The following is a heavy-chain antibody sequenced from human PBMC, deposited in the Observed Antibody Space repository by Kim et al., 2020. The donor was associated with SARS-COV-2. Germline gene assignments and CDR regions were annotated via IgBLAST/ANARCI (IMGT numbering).Heavy chain of an antibody. J-gene: IGHJ4*02. CDR2: IGRTGSDT. V-gene: IGHV3-21*01. CDR3: VRGNSRDY. CDR1: GFTFTNFI. Sequence: GGSLRLSCTPSGFTFTNFIFNWVRQPPGKGLEWVSSIGRTGSDTYYSPSMRGRFTISRDNTKNSLSVQTNSLRAEDTGVYYCVRGNSRDYWGQGTLVIVSS.